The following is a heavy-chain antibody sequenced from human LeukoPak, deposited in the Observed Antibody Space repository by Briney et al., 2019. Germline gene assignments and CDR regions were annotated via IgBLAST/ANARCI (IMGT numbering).Heavy chain of an antibody. CDR2: IKQDGSEK. D-gene: IGHD5-18*01. CDR1: GFTFSSYW. J-gene: IGHJ4*02. CDR3: ARAGEKWDMVMRYFDY. V-gene: IGHV3-7*01. Sequence: GGALRLSCAASGFTFSSYWMSWVRQAPGKGLEWVANIKQDGSEKYYLDSVKGRFTITRENAKNSLYLQMNSLRAEDTAVYYCARAGEKWDMVMRYFDYWGQGNLVTVSS.